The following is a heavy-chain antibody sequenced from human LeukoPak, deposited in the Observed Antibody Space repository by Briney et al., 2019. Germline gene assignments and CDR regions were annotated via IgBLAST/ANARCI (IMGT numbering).Heavy chain of an antibody. V-gene: IGHV4-59*01. Sequence: SETLSLTCTVSGGSITSYYWSWIRQPPGRGLEWIGYIYYSGSTNYNPSPKSRVTISVDTSKNQFSLKLSSVTAADTAVYYCASYRGSPYYFDYWGQGTLVTVSS. J-gene: IGHJ4*02. D-gene: IGHD1-26*01. CDR3: ASYRGSPYYFDY. CDR1: GGSITSYY. CDR2: IYYSGST.